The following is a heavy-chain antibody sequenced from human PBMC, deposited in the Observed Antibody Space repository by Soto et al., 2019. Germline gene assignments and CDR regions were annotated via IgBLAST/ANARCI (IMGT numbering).Heavy chain of an antibody. CDR2: ISGGGDST. D-gene: IGHD5-12*01. V-gene: IGHV3-23*01. J-gene: IGHJ4*02. CDR3: VRDDLATRPEDYYFDF. Sequence: GGSLRLSCAASGFTFSRYALSWVRQAPGKGLEWVSSISGGGDSTYYADSVKGRFTISRDNSRNTVYLQMASLRPDDTAVYFCVRDDLATRPEDYYFDFWGQGVLVTVSS. CDR1: GFTFSRYA.